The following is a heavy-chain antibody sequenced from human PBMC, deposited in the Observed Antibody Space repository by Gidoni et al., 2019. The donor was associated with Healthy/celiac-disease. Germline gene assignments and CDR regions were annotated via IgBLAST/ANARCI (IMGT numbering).Heavy chain of an antibody. J-gene: IGHJ6*02. V-gene: IGHV1-69*01. Sequence: QVQLVQSGAEVKKPGSSVKVSCKASGGTFSSYALSWVRQAPGQGLEWMGGIIPIFGTANYAQKFQGRVTITADESTSTAYMELSSLRSEDTAVYYCARDRKYSSSSLWSHSYYYGMDVWGQGTTVTVSS. CDR2: IIPIFGTA. D-gene: IGHD6-6*01. CDR1: GGTFSSYA. CDR3: ARDRKYSSSSLWSHSYYYGMDV.